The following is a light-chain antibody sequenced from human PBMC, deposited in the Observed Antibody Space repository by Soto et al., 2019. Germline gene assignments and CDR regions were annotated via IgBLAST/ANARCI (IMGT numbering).Light chain of an antibody. CDR1: SSDVGGYNY. Sequence: QSVLTQPASVSGSPGQSITISCTGTSSDVGGYNYVSWYQQHPGKAPQLMIYDVSSRPSGVSLRFSGSKSGNTASLTISGLQAEDEAYYFCSSYTAITTALVFGGGTKLTVL. V-gene: IGLV2-14*03. CDR2: DVS. CDR3: SSYTAITTALV. J-gene: IGLJ2*01.